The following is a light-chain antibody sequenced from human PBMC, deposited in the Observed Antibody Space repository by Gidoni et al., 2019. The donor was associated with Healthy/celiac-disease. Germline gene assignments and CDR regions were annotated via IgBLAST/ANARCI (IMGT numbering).Light chain of an antibody. Sequence: QSVLPQPPSASGTPGQRVTISCSGSSSTIGSNYVYWYQQLPGTAPKLLIYRNNQRPSGVSDRFSGSKSGTSASLAISGLRSEDEADYYCAAWDDSLSGPVFGGGTKLTVL. CDR3: AAWDDSLSGPV. J-gene: IGLJ2*01. CDR2: RNN. V-gene: IGLV1-47*01. CDR1: SSTIGSNY.